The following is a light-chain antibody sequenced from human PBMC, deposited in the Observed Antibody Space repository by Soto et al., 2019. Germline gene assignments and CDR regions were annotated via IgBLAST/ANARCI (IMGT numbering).Light chain of an antibody. CDR1: SSDVGGYDR. CDR3: CSYTTHSNYVV. Sequence: QSVLTQPASVSGSPGQSITISCTGTSSDVGGYDRVSWYQQHPGKAPKVILFEVTYRPSGISYRFSGSKSGNTACLTISGPRRDDGAGYHCCSYTTHSNYVVFGGGTKLTVL. CDR2: EVT. V-gene: IGLV2-14*01. J-gene: IGLJ2*01.